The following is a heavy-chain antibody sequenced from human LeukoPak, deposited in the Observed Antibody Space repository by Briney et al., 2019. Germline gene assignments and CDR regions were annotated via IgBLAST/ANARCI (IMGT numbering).Heavy chain of an antibody. CDR2: IYYSGST. J-gene: IGHJ6*03. CDR1: GGSISSYY. D-gene: IGHD3-10*01. Sequence: PSETLSLTCTVSGGSISSYYWSWIRQPPGKGLEWIGHIYYSGSTNYNPSLKSRVTISVDTSKNRFSLKLRSVTAADTAVYYCARTTTVRGTYYMDVWGKGTTVTVSS. V-gene: IGHV4-59*01. CDR3: ARTTTVRGTYYMDV.